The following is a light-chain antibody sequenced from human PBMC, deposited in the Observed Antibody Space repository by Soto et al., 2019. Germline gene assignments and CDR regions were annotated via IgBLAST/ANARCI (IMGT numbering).Light chain of an antibody. CDR3: QQFDSVPCT. Sequence: IEMTQSPSALSASAGDRVTITCHASQDIKNYVIWYQQKPGRAPKLLIYDAASLGTGVSSRFSGSGSGTHFTLTISSLQPEDVATYYCQQFDSVPCTFGQGTKLEIK. CDR2: DAA. J-gene: IGKJ2*02. CDR1: QDIKNY. V-gene: IGKV1-33*01.